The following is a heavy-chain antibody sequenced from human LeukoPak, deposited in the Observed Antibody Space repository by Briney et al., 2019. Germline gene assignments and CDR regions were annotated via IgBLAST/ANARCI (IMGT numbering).Heavy chain of an antibody. CDR2: IHYSGPT. D-gene: IGHD3-22*01. V-gene: IGHV4-39*07. CDR3: ARDGPVK. Sequence: PSETLSLTCTVSGGSISSSSYYWGWIRQPPGKGLEWIGSIHYSGPTYYNPSLKSRVTISIDTSKSQFSLKLTSVTAADTAVYYCARDGPVKWGQGTLVTVSS. CDR1: GGSISSSSYY. J-gene: IGHJ4*02.